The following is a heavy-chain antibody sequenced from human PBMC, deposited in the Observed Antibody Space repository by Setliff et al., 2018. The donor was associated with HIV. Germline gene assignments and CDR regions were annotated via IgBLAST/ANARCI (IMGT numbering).Heavy chain of an antibody. CDR3: VRGSGWYYYYMDV. CDR1: GGSISSSSYY. J-gene: IGHJ6*03. D-gene: IGHD6-19*01. CDR2: IYYSGSSGST. V-gene: IGHV4-39*07. Sequence: SETLSLTCTASGGSISSSSYYWVWIRQPPGKGLEWIGSIYYSGSSGSTYYNPSLKSRVTISVDTSKNQFSLKLSSVTAADTAVYYCVRGSGWYYYYMDVWGKGTTVTVAS.